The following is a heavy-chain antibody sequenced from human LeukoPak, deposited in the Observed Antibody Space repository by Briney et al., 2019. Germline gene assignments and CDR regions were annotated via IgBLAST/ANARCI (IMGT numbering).Heavy chain of an antibody. CDR2: ISGSGNGT. D-gene: IGHD2-2*01. Sequence: GGSLRLSCTASGFTFRTSAMNWVRQAPGKGLEWLSGISGSGNGTYYADSVKGRFTISRDNSKNMVYLQMNSLTLEDAAIYYCAKRTMPAFDSWGQGTLLIVSS. CDR3: AKRTMPAFDS. J-gene: IGHJ4*02. CDR1: GFTFRTSA. V-gene: IGHV3-23*01.